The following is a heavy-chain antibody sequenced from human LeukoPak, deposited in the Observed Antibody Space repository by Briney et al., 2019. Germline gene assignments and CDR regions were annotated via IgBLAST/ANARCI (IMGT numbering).Heavy chain of an antibody. Sequence: GGSLRLSCAASGLTFSSYAMSWVRQAPGKGLEWVSAISGSGGSTYYADSVKGRFTISRDNSKNTLYLQMNSLRAEDTAVYYCAESRNSSSWYYFDYWGQGTLVTVSS. CDR3: AESRNSSSWYYFDY. V-gene: IGHV3-23*01. D-gene: IGHD6-13*01. CDR2: ISGSGGST. CDR1: GLTFSSYA. J-gene: IGHJ4*02.